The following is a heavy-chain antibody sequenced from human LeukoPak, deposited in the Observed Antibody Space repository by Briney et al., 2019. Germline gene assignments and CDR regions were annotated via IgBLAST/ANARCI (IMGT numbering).Heavy chain of an antibody. Sequence: GGSLRLSCAASGFTFSSYDMHWVRQAPGKGLEWVAVIWYDGSNKYYADSVKGRFTISRDNSKNTLYPQMNSLRAEDTAVYYCARDPGTSIFDYWGQGTLVTVSS. D-gene: IGHD1-1*01. CDR3: ARDPGTSIFDY. V-gene: IGHV3-33*08. CDR1: GFTFSSYD. CDR2: IWYDGSNK. J-gene: IGHJ4*02.